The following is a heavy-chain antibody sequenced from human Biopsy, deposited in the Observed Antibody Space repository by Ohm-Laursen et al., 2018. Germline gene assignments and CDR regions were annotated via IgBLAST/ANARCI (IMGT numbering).Heavy chain of an antibody. Sequence: ASVKVSCKASGYTFTGYHVHWVRQAPGQGLGWMGWINAKTGDTNYAQKFQGRVTMTRDTSISTTYMELRRLTSDDTAVFYCARELGDFWGGRQFDFWGQGTLVTVSS. V-gene: IGHV1-2*02. CDR3: ARELGDFWGGRQFDF. CDR2: INAKTGDT. CDR1: GYTFTGYH. J-gene: IGHJ5*01. D-gene: IGHD3-3*01.